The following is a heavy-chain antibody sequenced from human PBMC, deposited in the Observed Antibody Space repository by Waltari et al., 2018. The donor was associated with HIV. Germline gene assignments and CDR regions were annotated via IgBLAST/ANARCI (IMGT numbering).Heavy chain of an antibody. CDR1: GLSISSDYS. V-gene: IGHV4-38-2*02. Sequence: QVQLQESGPGLVKPSETLSLTCSVSGLSISSDYSWAWIRQPPGKGLEWIGTISHSGRTYYDPSLKSRVTISMDTSKNQFSLKLNSVTAADTAFYYCARETEKVAVAGYWGQGTLVTVSS. CDR2: ISHSGRT. CDR3: ARETEKVAVAGY. J-gene: IGHJ4*02. D-gene: IGHD6-19*01.